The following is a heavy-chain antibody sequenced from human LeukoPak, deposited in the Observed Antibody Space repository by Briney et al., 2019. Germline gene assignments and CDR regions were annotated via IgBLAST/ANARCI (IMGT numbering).Heavy chain of an antibody. J-gene: IGHJ4*02. V-gene: IGHV3-7*03. CDR2: IKQDGSEK. CDR1: GFTFSSYW. Sequence: HSGGSLRLSCAASGFTFSSYWMSWVRQAPGKGLEWVANIKQDGSEKYYVDSVKGRFTISRDNSKNTLFLQMSSLRAEDTAVYFCAKDLVTYYSDSGRRTYTFDLWGQGTLVTVSS. D-gene: IGHD3-10*01. CDR3: AKDLVTYYSDSGRRTYTFDL.